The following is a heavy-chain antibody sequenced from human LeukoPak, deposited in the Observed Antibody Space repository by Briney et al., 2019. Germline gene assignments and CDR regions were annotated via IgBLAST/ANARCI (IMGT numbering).Heavy chain of an antibody. CDR3: AKGSKAVLFTRDHYMDV. CDR1: GFTFSSYE. D-gene: IGHD6-19*01. CDR2: ISSSGSII. V-gene: IGHV3-48*03. J-gene: IGHJ6*03. Sequence: GGSLRLSCAASGFTFSSYEMNWVRQAPGKGLEFISYISSSGSIIYYADSVKGRFTISRDNAKNSLYLQMDSLRAEDTAVYYCAKGSKAVLFTRDHYMDVWGKGTTVTFSS.